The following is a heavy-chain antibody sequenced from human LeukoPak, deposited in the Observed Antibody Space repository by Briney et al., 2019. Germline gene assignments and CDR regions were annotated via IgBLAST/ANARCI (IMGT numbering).Heavy chain of an antibody. CDR3: ARFNPAAGTFCFDY. J-gene: IGHJ4*02. Sequence: SETLSLTCTVSGGSISSSSYYWGWIRQPPGKGLEWIGNIYYSGSTYYNPSLKSRVTISIDTSKKHFSLKLSSVTAADPAVYYCARFNPAAGTFCFDYWGQGTLVTVSS. CDR2: IYYSGST. CDR1: GGSISSSSYY. D-gene: IGHD6-13*01. V-gene: IGHV4-39*01.